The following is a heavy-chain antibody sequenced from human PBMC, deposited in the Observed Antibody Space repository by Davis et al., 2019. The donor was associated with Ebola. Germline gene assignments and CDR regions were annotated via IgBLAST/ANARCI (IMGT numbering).Heavy chain of an antibody. Sequence: PGGSLRLSCAASGFTFSCYWMHWVRQAPGKGLVWVSRINSDGSSTSYADSVKGRFTISRDYAKNTLYLRMNSLRAEDTAVYYCARAGYYYDSSGNDYWGQGTLVTVSS. V-gene: IGHV3-74*01. CDR3: ARAGYYYDSSGNDY. J-gene: IGHJ4*02. CDR1: GFTFSCYW. D-gene: IGHD3-22*01. CDR2: INSDGSST.